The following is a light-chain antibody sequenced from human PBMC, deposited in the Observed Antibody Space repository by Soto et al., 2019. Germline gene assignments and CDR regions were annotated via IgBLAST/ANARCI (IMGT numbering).Light chain of an antibody. Sequence: DIQMTQSPSTLSASVGDRVTITCRASQSISSWLAWYQQKPGIAPNLLIYKASTLESGVPSRFSGSGSGTEFTLTISCLQPDDFATYYCQQYESYPLTFGGGTKVEIK. V-gene: IGKV1-5*03. CDR2: KAS. CDR1: QSISSW. J-gene: IGKJ4*01. CDR3: QQYESYPLT.